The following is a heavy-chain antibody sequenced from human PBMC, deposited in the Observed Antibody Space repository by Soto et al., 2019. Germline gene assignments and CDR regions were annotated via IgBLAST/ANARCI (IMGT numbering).Heavy chain of an antibody. CDR3: AGRCDGTNCLAHFDY. V-gene: IGHV1-18*01. Sequence: ASVKVSCKASGYTFTSYGISWVRQAPGQGLEWMGWISAYNGNKNYAQKLQGRVTITADKSTSTAYMELNSLRSEDTAVYYCAGRCDGTNCLAHFDYWGQGTLVTVSS. CDR1: GYTFTSYG. J-gene: IGHJ4*02. CDR2: ISAYNGNK. D-gene: IGHD2-2*01.